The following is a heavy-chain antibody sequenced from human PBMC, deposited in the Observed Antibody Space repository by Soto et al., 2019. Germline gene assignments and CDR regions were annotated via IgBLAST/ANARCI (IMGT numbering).Heavy chain of an antibody. V-gene: IGHV5-51*01. Sequence: GESLKISCKGSGYSFTSYWIGWVRQMPGKGLEWMGIIYPGDSDTRYSPSFQGQVTISADKSISTAYLQWSSLKASDTAMYYCARAYCSSTSCHPFYGMDVWGQGTTVTVSS. J-gene: IGHJ6*02. CDR3: ARAYCSSTSCHPFYGMDV. D-gene: IGHD2-2*01. CDR1: GYSFTSYW. CDR2: IYPGDSDT.